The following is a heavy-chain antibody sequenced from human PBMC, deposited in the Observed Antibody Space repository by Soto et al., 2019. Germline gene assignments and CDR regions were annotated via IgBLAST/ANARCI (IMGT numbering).Heavy chain of an antibody. CDR1: GGSISSGGYY. CDR3: ARGGYCTNGVCYPFDY. J-gene: IGHJ4*02. V-gene: IGHV4-31*03. D-gene: IGHD2-8*01. CDR2: IYYSGST. Sequence: QVQLQESGPGLVKPSQTLSLTCTVSGGSISSGGYYWSWIRQHPGKGLEWIGYIYYSGSTYYNPYLKSRVTIYIYKSKHQLSLKLRSVTAAYTAVYCCARGGYCTNGVCYPFDYWGQGTLVTVSS.